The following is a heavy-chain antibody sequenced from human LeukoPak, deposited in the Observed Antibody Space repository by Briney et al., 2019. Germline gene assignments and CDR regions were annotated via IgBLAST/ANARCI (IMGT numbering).Heavy chain of an antibody. CDR1: GGTCSNYA. V-gene: IGHV1-69*13. Sequence: SVKVSCKASGGTCSNYAISWVRQAPGQGLEWMGGIIPLFGTANYAQKFQGRVTITADESTSTAYMELSSLRSEDTAVYYCARDSSEFRSLIPHWGQGTLVTVSS. D-gene: IGHD2-21*01. J-gene: IGHJ1*01. CDR2: IIPLFGTA. CDR3: ARDSSEFRSLIPH.